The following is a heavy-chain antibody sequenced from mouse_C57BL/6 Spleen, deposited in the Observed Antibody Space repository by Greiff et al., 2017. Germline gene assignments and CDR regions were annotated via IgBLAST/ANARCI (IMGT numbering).Heavy chain of an antibody. CDR1: GYSITSGYD. CDR3: ARGGDDYDWFAY. V-gene: IGHV3-1*01. Sequence: EVKLVESGPGMVKPSQSLSLTCTVTGYSITSGYDWHWIRHFPGNKLEWMGYISYSGSTNYNPSLKSRISITHDTSKNHFFLKLNAVTTEDTATYYCARGGDDYDWFAYWGQGTLVTVSA. J-gene: IGHJ3*01. CDR2: ISYSGST. D-gene: IGHD2-4*01.